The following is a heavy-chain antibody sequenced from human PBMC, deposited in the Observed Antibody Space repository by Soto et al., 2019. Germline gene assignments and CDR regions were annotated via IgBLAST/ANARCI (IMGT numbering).Heavy chain of an antibody. CDR2: INPSGGST. CDR3: ARDGLGYCSGGSCPAAFGI. J-gene: IGHJ3*02. Sequence: APVKVSCKASGYTLTGCLIHWVRQAPGQGLEWMGLINPSGGSTSYAQKFQGRVTMTRDTSTSTVYMELSSLRSEDTAVYYCARDGLGYCSGGSCPAAFGIWGQGTMVTVSS. CDR1: GYTLTGCL. V-gene: IGHV1-46*03. D-gene: IGHD2-15*01.